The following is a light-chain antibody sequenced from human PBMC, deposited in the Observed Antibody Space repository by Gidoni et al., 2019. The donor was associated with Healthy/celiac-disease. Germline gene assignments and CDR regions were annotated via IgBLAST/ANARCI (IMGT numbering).Light chain of an antibody. Sequence: QSALTQPPSASGSPGQSVPISCTGPSRDVGGYNYVSWYQQHPGKAPKLMIYEVSKRPSGVPDRFSGSKSGNTASLTVSGLQAEDEADYYCSSYAGSNNSVFGGGTKLTVL. V-gene: IGLV2-8*01. CDR2: EVS. CDR1: SRDVGGYNY. J-gene: IGLJ2*01. CDR3: SSYAGSNNSV.